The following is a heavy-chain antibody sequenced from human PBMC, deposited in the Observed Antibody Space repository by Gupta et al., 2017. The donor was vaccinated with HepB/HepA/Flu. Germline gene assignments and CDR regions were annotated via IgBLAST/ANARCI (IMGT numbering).Heavy chain of an antibody. D-gene: IGHD5-24*01. CDR1: GYAFTRYG. J-gene: IGHJ4*02. CDR3: ARDWGEISTITDY. CDR2: IRGDNANP. Sequence: QVHLVQSGAEVTKPGNSVKVSCKASGYAFTRYGISWVREAPGQGLEWMGRIRGDNANPSYAQKLQGRVTMTTEEFTSTAYMELRSLRSDDTAVYYCARDWGEISTITDYWGQGTRVTVSS. V-gene: IGHV1-18*01.